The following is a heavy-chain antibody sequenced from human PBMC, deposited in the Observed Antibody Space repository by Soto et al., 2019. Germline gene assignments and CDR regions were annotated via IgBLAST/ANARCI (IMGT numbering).Heavy chain of an antibody. Sequence: EVQLVESGGDLVQPGRSLRLSCAASGFTFNGYGMHWVRQAPGKGLEWVSSISWNSGRIDYADSVKGRFTMSRDNAKNSLYLQMNSLRVEDTALYYCAKDIDRGIEWYILFDYWGQGTLVTVSS. V-gene: IGHV3-9*01. CDR3: AKDIDRGIEWYILFDY. CDR2: ISWNSGRI. D-gene: IGHD3-3*01. CDR1: GFTFNGYG. J-gene: IGHJ4*02.